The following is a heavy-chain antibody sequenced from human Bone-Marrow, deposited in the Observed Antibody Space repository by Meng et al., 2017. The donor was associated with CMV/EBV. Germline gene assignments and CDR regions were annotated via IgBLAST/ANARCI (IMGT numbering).Heavy chain of an antibody. D-gene: IGHD2-15*01. CDR2: IIPILGIA. CDR1: GGTFSSYT. J-gene: IGHJ6*02. V-gene: IGHV1-69*02. CDR3: ARGQSGSPAFYYYYYYGMDV. Sequence: SVKVSCKASGGTFSSYTISWVRQAPGQGLEWMGRIIPILGIANYAQKFQGRVTITADKSTSTAYKELSSLRSEDTAVYYCARGQSGSPAFYYYYYYGMDVWGQGTTVTVSS.